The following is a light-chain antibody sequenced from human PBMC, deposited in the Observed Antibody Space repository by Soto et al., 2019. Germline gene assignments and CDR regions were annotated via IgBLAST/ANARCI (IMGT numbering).Light chain of an antibody. CDR2: GAS. Sequence: EMVMTQSPAILSVSPGESATLSCRASQSVNSNYLAWYQQHPGQPPRLLIYGASSRATGIPDRFSGSGSGADFTLTIARLEPGDSAVYYCQQYGSSPRTFGQGTKVDNK. V-gene: IGKV3-20*01. CDR3: QQYGSSPRT. CDR1: QSVNSNY. J-gene: IGKJ1*01.